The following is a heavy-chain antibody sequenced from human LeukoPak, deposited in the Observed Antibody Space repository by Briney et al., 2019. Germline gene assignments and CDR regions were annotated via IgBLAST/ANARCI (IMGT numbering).Heavy chain of an antibody. V-gene: IGHV4-31*03. CDR3: ARGLRDGHKPFDY. J-gene: IGHJ4*02. CDR2: INYRGST. D-gene: IGHD5-24*01. Sequence: SQTLSLTCTVSGGSFSSASYYWSWIRQHPGKGLEWIGNINYRGSTYYSPSLKSRINISVDTSKNQFSLKLSSMTAADTAMFYCARGLRDGHKPFDYWGQGTLVIVSS. CDR1: GGSFSSASYY.